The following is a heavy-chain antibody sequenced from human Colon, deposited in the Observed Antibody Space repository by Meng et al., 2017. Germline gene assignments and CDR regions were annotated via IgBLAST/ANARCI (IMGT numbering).Heavy chain of an antibody. Sequence: QVERQESGPGLVKPSGTLSLTCAVSGTSISRSNWWTWVRQAPGKGLEWIGEIYHIGSTNYNPSLKSRVTILVDESKNEFSLKLTSVTAADTAVYYCARENDSGNSYDHWGRGTLVTVSS. CDR2: IYHIGST. CDR3: ARENDSGNSYDH. CDR1: GTSISRSNW. J-gene: IGHJ4*02. V-gene: IGHV4-4*02. D-gene: IGHD3-10*01.